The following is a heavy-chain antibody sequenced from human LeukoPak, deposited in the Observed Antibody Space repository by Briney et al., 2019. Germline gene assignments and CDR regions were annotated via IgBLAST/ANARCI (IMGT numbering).Heavy chain of an antibody. CDR3: ARDGAGQLVRDYYYYMDV. V-gene: IGHV4-4*02. CDR2: IYHSGST. J-gene: IGHJ6*03. D-gene: IGHD6-6*01. Sequence: SSGTLSLTCAVSGGSISSSNWWSWVRQPPGKGLEWIGEIYHSGSTNYNPSLKSRVTISVDKSKNQFSLKLSSVTAADTAVYYCARDGAGQLVRDYYYYMDVWGKGTTVTVSS. CDR1: GGSISSSNW.